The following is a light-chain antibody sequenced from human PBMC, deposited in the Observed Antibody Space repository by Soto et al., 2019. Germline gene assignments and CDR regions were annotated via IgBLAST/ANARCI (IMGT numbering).Light chain of an antibody. CDR3: QHYATSFYN. CDR2: LAS. Sequence: ESAVTQSPGALSLSPGERATLSCRASQSVDSRYVAWYLQKPGQAPRLLVYLASKTRTGIPERFSGSGSGTHFPLTISRLDPEDSAVYYCQHYATSFYNFGPGTKVELK. CDR1: QSVDSRY. J-gene: IGKJ2*01. V-gene: IGKV3-20*01.